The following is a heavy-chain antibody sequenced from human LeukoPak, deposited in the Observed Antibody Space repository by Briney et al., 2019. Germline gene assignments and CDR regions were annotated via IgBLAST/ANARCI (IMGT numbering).Heavy chain of an antibody. CDR1: GFTISSYA. D-gene: IGHD2-15*01. V-gene: IGHV3-23*01. CDR2: ISGSGGST. J-gene: IGHJ4*02. CDR3: AEDIVVVLREGY. Sequence: PGGSLRLSCAASGFTISSYAMSWVRQAPGKGLEWVSAISGSGGSTYYADSVKGRFTISRDNSKNTLYLQMNSLRAEDTAVYYCAEDIVVVLREGYWGQGTLVTVSS.